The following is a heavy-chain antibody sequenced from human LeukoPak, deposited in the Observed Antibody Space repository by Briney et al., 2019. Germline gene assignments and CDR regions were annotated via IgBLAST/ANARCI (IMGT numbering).Heavy chain of an antibody. Sequence: PSETLSLTCTVSGGSISSYYWSRIRQPPRKGLEWIGYIDYSGSTNYNPSLKSRVTISVGTSKNQFSLKLTSVTAADTAVYYCARRRTTGLSGYMDVWGKGTTVTVSS. V-gene: IGHV4-59*08. J-gene: IGHJ6*03. CDR2: IDYSGST. D-gene: IGHD2-2*01. CDR1: GGSISSYY. CDR3: ARRRTTGLSGYMDV.